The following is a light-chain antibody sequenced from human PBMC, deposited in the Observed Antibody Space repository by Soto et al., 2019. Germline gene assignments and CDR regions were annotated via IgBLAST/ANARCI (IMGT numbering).Light chain of an antibody. CDR2: GAS. V-gene: IGKV3-20*01. J-gene: IGKJ1*01. CDR1: QSVSNNY. CDR3: QQYGRLSWT. Sequence: DIVLTQSPGTLSLSPGERATLSCRASQSVSNNYLAWYQQKPGKAPRLLIYGASIRATGIPDRFSGSGSGTDFTLTITRVEHEDFAVYYCQQYGRLSWTGGQGTKVDIK.